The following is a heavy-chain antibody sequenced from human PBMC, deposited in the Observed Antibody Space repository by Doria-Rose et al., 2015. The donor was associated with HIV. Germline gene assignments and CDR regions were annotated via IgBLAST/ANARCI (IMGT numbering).Heavy chain of an antibody. D-gene: IGHD6-13*01. CDR1: A. CDR3: ARIHSLSSSSLGH. V-gene: IGHV1-3*01. Sequence: AIHRVLQAPGQRLEWVGWLNVGNGDTRYSRKFQDRVTITSDTSANTGYMALSSLRSEDTAVYYCARIHSLSSSSLGHWGQGTLVTVSS. CDR2: LNVGNGDT. J-gene: IGHJ4*02.